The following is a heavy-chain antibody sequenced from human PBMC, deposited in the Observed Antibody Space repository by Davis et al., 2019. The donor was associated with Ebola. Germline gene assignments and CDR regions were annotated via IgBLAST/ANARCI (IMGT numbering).Heavy chain of an antibody. D-gene: IGHD2-21*01. CDR3: AKDVIRLSYGMDV. CDR1: GSSFNNYA. CDR2: ISYDGSNK. Sequence: GESLKISCAASGSSFNNYAMNWVRQAPGKGLEWVAVISYDGSNKYYADSVKGRFTISRDNSKNTLYLQMNSLRAEDTAVYYCAKDVIRLSYGMDVWGKGTTVTVSS. J-gene: IGHJ6*04. V-gene: IGHV3-30*04.